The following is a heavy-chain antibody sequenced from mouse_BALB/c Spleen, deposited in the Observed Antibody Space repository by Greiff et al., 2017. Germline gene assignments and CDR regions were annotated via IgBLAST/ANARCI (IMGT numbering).Heavy chain of an antibody. CDR3: ARGYGGYYAMDY. CDR1: GFTFTDYY. Sequence: EVKLVESGGGLVQPGGSLRLSCATSGFTFTDYYMSWVRQPPGKALEWLGFIRNKANGYTTEYSASVKGRFTISRDNSQSILYLQMNTLRAEDSATYYCARGYGGYYAMDYWGQGSSVTVSS. D-gene: IGHD2-10*02. CDR2: IRNKANGYTT. J-gene: IGHJ4*01. V-gene: IGHV7-3*02.